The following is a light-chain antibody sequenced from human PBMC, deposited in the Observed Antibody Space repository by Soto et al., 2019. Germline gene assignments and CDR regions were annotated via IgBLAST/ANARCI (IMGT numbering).Light chain of an antibody. CDR2: DVT. Sequence: QSVLTQPRSVSGSPGQSVTISCTGTSSDVGGYNYVSWYQRHPGKAPKLMIYDVTKRPSGVPDRFSGSKSGNTASLTISGLQAEDEADYYCSSYAGSYTLLLFGGGTKLTVL. J-gene: IGLJ2*01. V-gene: IGLV2-11*01. CDR1: SSDVGGYNY. CDR3: SSYAGSYTLLL.